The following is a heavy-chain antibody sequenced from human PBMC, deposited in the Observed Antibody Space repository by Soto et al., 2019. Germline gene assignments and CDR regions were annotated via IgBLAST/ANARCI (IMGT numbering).Heavy chain of an antibody. J-gene: IGHJ5*02. CDR1: GFTFSSYA. CDR3: ARDIAVAGMSYWFDP. D-gene: IGHD6-19*01. V-gene: IGHV3-21*01. Sequence: GGSLRLSCAASGFTFSSYAMHWVRQAPGKGLEWVSSISSSSSYIYYADSVKGRFTISRDNAKNSLYLQMNSLRAEDTAVYYCARDIAVAGMSYWFDPWGQGTLVTVSS. CDR2: ISSSSSYI.